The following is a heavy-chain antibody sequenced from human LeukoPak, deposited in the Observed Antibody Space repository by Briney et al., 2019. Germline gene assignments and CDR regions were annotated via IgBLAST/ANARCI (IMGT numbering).Heavy chain of an antibody. J-gene: IGHJ4*02. CDR3: AKLGGWATENYFDY. V-gene: IGHV3-23*01. CDR2: ISGSGGST. CDR1: GFTVSSNY. D-gene: IGHD5-24*01. Sequence: PGGSLRLSCAASGFTVSSNYMSWVRQAPGKGLEWVSAISGSGGSTYYADSVKGRFTISRDNSKNTLYLQMNSLRAEDTAVYYCAKLGGWATENYFDYWGQGTLVTVSS.